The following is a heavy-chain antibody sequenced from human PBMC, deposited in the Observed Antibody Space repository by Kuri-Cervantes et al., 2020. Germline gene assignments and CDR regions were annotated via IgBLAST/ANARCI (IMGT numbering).Heavy chain of an antibody. V-gene: IGHV1-18*01. CDR3: ARDPDGYRHIFDH. Sequence: ASVKVSCKASGYTFTSYDINWVRQATGQGLEWMGWINPNSGGTNYAQKLQGRVTMTTDTSTSIAYMELRSLRSDDTAVYYCARDPDGYRHIFDHWGQGTLVTVSS. CDR1: GYTFTSYD. CDR2: INPNSGGT. J-gene: IGHJ4*02. D-gene: IGHD5-18*01.